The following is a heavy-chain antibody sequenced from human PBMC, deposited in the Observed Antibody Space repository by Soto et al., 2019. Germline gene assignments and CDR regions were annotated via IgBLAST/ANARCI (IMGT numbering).Heavy chain of an antibody. CDR2: IRSKANSYAT. Sequence: LRLSCAASGFTFSGSAMHWVRQASGKGLEWVGRIRSKANSYATAYAASVKGRFTISRDDSKNTAYLQMNSLKTEDTAVYYCTRLRFPPLTDYCSGGSCPPRNYGMDVWGQGTTVTVSS. CDR3: TRLRFPPLTDYCSGGSCPPRNYGMDV. J-gene: IGHJ6*02. D-gene: IGHD2-15*01. CDR1: GFTFSGSA. V-gene: IGHV3-73*01.